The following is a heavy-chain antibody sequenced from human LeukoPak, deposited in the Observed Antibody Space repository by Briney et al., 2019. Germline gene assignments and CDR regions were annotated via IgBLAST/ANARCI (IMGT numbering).Heavy chain of an antibody. Sequence: PSETLSLTCAVSGGSISSGGYSWSWIRQPPGKGLEWIGYIYHSGSTYYNPSLKSRVTISVDRSKKQFSLKLSSVTAADTAVYYCARGGYYRYDAFDIWGQGTMVTVSS. CDR2: IYHSGST. CDR3: ARGGYYRYDAFDI. V-gene: IGHV4-30-2*01. D-gene: IGHD3-3*01. J-gene: IGHJ3*02. CDR1: GGSISSGGYS.